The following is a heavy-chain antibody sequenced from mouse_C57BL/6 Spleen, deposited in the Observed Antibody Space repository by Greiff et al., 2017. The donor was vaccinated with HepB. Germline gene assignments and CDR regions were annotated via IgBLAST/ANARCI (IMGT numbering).Heavy chain of an antibody. V-gene: IGHV5-6*01. CDR2: ISSGGSYT. CDR3: ARQLTGTNFDV. J-gene: IGHJ1*03. Sequence: EVNVVESGGDLVKPGGSLKLSCAASGFTFSSYGMSWVRQTPDKRLEWVATISSGGSYTYYPDSVKGRFTISRDNAKNTLYLQMSSLKSEDTAMYYCARQLTGTNFDVWGTGTTVTVSS. D-gene: IGHD4-1*01. CDR1: GFTFSSYG.